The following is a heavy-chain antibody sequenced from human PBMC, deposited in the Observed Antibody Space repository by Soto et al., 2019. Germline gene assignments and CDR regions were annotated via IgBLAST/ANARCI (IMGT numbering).Heavy chain of an antibody. V-gene: IGHV1-3*05. Sequence: QVQLVQSGAEEKKPGASVKVSCKASGYTFTSYATHWVRQAPGQRLEWMGWINAGNGNTKYSQKFQGRVTITRDTCASTAYMELSSLRSEDTAVYYCARSSSGWYIDYWGQGTLVTVSS. CDR1: GYTFTSYA. D-gene: IGHD6-19*01. CDR3: ARSSSGWYIDY. J-gene: IGHJ4*02. CDR2: INAGNGNT.